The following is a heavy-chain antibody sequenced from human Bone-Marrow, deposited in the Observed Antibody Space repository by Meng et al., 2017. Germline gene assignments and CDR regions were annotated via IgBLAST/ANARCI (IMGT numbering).Heavy chain of an antibody. CDR1: GFTFSSYA. V-gene: IGHV3-23*01. J-gene: IGHJ4*02. CDR3: AKDEQRSGSYADY. D-gene: IGHD1-26*01. CDR2: ISGSGGST. Sequence: LSLTCAASGFTFSSYAMSWVRQAPGKGLEWVSAISGSGGSTYYADSVKGRFTISRDNSKNTLYLQMNSLRAEDTAVYYCAKDEQRSGSYADYWGQGTLVTVSS.